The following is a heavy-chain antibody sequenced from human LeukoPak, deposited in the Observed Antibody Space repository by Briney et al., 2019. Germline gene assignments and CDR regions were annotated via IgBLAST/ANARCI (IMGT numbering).Heavy chain of an antibody. CDR1: GGTFSSYA. CDR3: ASATSSIAARLLYYFDY. J-gene: IGHJ4*02. CDR2: IIPIFGTA. D-gene: IGHD6-6*01. V-gene: IGHV1-69*01. Sequence: PGGSLRLSCAASGGTFSSYAISWVRQAPGQGLEWMGGIIPIFGTANYAQKFQGRVTITADESTSTAYMELSSLRSEDTAVYYCASATSSIAARLLYYFDYWGQGTLVTVSS.